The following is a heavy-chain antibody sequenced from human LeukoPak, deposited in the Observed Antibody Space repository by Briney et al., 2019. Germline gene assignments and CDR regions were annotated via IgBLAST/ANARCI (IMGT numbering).Heavy chain of an antibody. D-gene: IGHD2-2*01. Sequence: GGSLRLSCAASGLTFSTYAMRWIRQAPGKGLEWVSSIGGGGTTSCADSVKGRFTISRDLSKITVYLQMNSLRAEDTAVYYCAQDRGARYPFGMDVWGQGTTVTVS. CDR3: AQDRGARYPFGMDV. V-gene: IGHV3-23*01. CDR1: GLTFSTYA. J-gene: IGHJ6*02. CDR2: IGGGGTT.